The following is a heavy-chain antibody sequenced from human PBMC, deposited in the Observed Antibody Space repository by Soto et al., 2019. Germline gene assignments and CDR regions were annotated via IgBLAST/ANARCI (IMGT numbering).Heavy chain of an antibody. D-gene: IGHD2-15*01. Sequence: LSLTCTVSGGSISSYYWGWIRQPAGKGLEWIGRIYTSGSTNYNPSLKSRVTMSVDTSKNQFSLKLSSVTAADTAVYYCARVEDHLNYGMDVWGQGTMVTVSS. CDR1: GGSISSYY. CDR3: ARVEDHLNYGMDV. CDR2: IYTSGST. J-gene: IGHJ6*02. V-gene: IGHV4-4*07.